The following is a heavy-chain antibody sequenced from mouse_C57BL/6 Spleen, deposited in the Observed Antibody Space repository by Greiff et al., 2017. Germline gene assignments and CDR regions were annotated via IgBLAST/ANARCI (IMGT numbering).Heavy chain of an antibody. J-gene: IGHJ2*01. D-gene: IGHD2-4*01. CDR3: ARGRGDYDGLDY. CDR2: ISYDGSN. CDR1: GYSITSGYY. Sequence: EVQLQESGPGLVKPSQSLSLTCSVTGYSITSGYYWNWIRQFPGNKLEWMGYISYDGSNNYNPSLKNRISITRDTSKNQFFLKLNSVTTEDTATYYCARGRGDYDGLDYWGQGTTLTVSS. V-gene: IGHV3-6*01.